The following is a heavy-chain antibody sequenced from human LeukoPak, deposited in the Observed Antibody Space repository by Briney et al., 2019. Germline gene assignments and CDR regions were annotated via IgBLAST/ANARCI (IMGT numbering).Heavy chain of an antibody. CDR2: ISYDGSNK. J-gene: IGHJ5*02. Sequence: GRSLRLSCAASGFTFSSYAMHWVRQAPGKGLEWVAVISYDGSNKYYADSVKGRFTISRDNSKNTLYLQMNSLRAEDTAVYYCAREKRDTIFGVVTKRGRFDPWGQGTLVTVSS. CDR3: AREKRDTIFGVVTKRGRFDP. D-gene: IGHD3-3*01. V-gene: IGHV3-30-3*01. CDR1: GFTFSSYA.